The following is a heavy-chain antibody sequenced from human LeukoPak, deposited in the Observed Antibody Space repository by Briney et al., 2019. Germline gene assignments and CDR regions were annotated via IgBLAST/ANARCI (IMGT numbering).Heavy chain of an antibody. CDR1: GYTFTSYG. CDR2: ISAYNGNT. J-gene: IGHJ4*02. Sequence: ASVKVSCKASGYTFTSYGISWVRQAPGQGLEWMGWISAYNGNTNYAQKLQGRVTMTTDTSTSTAYMELRSLRSDDTAVYYCARDSAHYDYVWGSYRPVDYWGQGTLVTVSS. CDR3: ARDSAHYDYVWGSYRPVDY. D-gene: IGHD3-16*02. V-gene: IGHV1-18*01.